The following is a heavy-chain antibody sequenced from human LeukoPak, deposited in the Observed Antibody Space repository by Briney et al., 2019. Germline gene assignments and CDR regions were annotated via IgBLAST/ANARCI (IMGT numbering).Heavy chain of an antibody. CDR2: ISGSGGNI. Sequence: PGGSLRLSCAASGFTFSSYSMNWVRQAPGKGLEWVSAISGSGGNIYYADSVKGRFTISRDNAKNSLYLQMNSLRAEDTAVYYCATGADTGSTYPTYYTDIWGKGTTVTVSS. V-gene: IGHV3-21*04. CDR3: ATGADTGSTYPTYYTDI. J-gene: IGHJ6*03. D-gene: IGHD3-10*01. CDR1: GFTFSSYS.